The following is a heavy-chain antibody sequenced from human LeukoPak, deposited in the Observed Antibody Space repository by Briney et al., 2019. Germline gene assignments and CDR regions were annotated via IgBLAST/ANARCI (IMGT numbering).Heavy chain of an antibody. CDR3: ARGYYGSGTLGYYGMDV. D-gene: IGHD3-10*01. J-gene: IGHJ6*04. CDR2: IIPIFGTA. Sequence: EASAKVSCKASGGTFSSYAISWVRQAPGQGLEWMGGIIPIFGTANYAQKFQGRVTITADESTSTAYMELSSLRSEDTAVYYCARGYYGSGTLGYYGMDVWGKGTTVTVSS. CDR1: GGTFSSYA. V-gene: IGHV1-69*13.